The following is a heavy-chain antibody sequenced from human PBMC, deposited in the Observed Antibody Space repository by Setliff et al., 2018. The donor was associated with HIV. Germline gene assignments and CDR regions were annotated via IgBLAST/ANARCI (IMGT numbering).Heavy chain of an antibody. V-gene: IGHV3-48*01. CDR2: ISGHNDFI. J-gene: IGHJ4*02. CDR1: AFSFSSYN. CDR3: ATDHLWGSKCFDY. Sequence: PGGSLRLSCAASAFSFSSYNMNWVRQAPGKGLEWISFISGHNDFIYYADSVKGRFSISRDNAKSSLYLQMNGLRADDTAVYYCATDHLWGSKCFDYWGQGIQVTVSS. D-gene: IGHD3-16*01.